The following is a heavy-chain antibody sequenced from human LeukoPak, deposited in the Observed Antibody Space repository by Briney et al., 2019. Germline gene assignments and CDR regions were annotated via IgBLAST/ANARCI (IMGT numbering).Heavy chain of an antibody. CDR1: GYTFTGYY. Sequence: GASVKVSRKASGYTFTGYYMHWVRPAPGQGLEWMGWINPNSGGTNYAQKFQGRVTMTRDTSISTAYMELSRLRSDDTAVYYCARQVVPAAMLPWFDPWGQGTLVTVSS. CDR3: ARQVVPAAMLPWFDP. CDR2: INPNSGGT. J-gene: IGHJ5*02. V-gene: IGHV1-2*02. D-gene: IGHD2-2*01.